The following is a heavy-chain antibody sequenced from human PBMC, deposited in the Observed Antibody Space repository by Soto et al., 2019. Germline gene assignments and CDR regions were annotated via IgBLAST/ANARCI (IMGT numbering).Heavy chain of an antibody. Sequence: ASVKVSCKASGYTFTSYDINWVRQATGQGLEWMGWMNPNSGNTGYAQKFQGRVTMTRNTSISTAYMELSSLRSEDTAVYYCARDLAEGSGYSYGPVYYYYYGMDVWGQGTTVTVS. CDR2: MNPNSGNT. V-gene: IGHV1-8*01. CDR3: ARDLAEGSGYSYGPVYYYYYGMDV. J-gene: IGHJ6*02. D-gene: IGHD5-18*01. CDR1: GYTFTSYD.